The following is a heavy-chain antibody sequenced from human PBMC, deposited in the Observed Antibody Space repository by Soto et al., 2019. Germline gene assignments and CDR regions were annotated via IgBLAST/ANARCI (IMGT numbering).Heavy chain of an antibody. V-gene: IGHV4-31*03. CDR1: GGSITSGDFY. J-gene: IGHJ6*02. CDR2: MFYSGST. Sequence: QVQLQESGPGLVKPSQTLSLTCTVSGGSITSGDFYWSWIRQHPGKGLEWIGLMFYSGSTSYNPSLKSRFIISVDASQNHFSLKLSSVTVADTAVYYCARGFYSNYDYYGMDVWGQGTTVTVSS. CDR3: ARGFYSNYDYYGMDV. D-gene: IGHD4-4*01.